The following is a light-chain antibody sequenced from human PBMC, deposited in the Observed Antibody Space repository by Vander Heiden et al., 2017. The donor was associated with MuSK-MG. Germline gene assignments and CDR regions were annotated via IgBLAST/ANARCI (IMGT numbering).Light chain of an antibody. V-gene: IGKV3-20*01. CDR2: GAS. CDR1: QSVSSSY. J-gene: IGKJ1*01. Sequence: EIVLTQSPGTLYLSPGERATLSCRASQSVSSSYLAWYQQKPGQAPRLLIYGASSRATGIPDRFSGSGSGTDFTLTISRLEPEDFAVYYCQQYGSSPPWTFGQGTKVEIK. CDR3: QQYGSSPPWT.